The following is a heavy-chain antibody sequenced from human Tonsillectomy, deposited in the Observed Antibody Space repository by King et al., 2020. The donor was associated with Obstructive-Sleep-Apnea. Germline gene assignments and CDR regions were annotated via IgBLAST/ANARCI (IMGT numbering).Heavy chain of an antibody. CDR1: GFTVSTYA. D-gene: IGHD2-15*01. Sequence: VQLVESGGGLVQPGGSLRLSCAASGFTVSTYAMNWVRQAPGKGLEWVSSISGSDGTTFYADSVKGRFTISRDNSKNTLFLQMNSLRAEDTAVYFCAKSVRCSSGSCYPDYWGQGNLVAVSS. J-gene: IGHJ4*02. CDR2: ISGSDGTT. CDR3: AKSVRCSSGSCYPDY. V-gene: IGHV3-23*04.